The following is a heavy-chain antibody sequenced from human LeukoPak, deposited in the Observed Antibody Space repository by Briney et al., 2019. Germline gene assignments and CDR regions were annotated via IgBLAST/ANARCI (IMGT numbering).Heavy chain of an antibody. J-gene: IGHJ4*02. CDR1: GYSISSGYY. CDR2: IYHSGRT. D-gene: IGHD2-21*02. V-gene: IGHV4-38-2*02. Sequence: PSETLSLTCTVSGYSISSGYYWGWIRQPPGKGLEWIGSIYHSGRTFYNPSLKSRVTISVDTSKNQFSLRLSSVTAADTAVYYCARETTTINFDYWGQGTLVTVSS. CDR3: ARETTTINFDY.